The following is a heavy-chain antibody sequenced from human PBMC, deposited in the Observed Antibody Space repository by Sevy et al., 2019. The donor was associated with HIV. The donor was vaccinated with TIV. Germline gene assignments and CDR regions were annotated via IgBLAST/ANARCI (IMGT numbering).Heavy chain of an antibody. J-gene: IGHJ6*02. Sequence: GGSLRLSCTPSGFTSGDYILTWFRQAPGKGLEWVGFIRSKTYGGTTEYAPSVKGRITISIDDSKNIAYWRMNSLKTEDTAVYYCTGTSYYYDSGSYFGMDGWGQGTTVTVSS. CDR1: GFTSGDYI. CDR3: TGTSYYYDSGSYFGMDG. D-gene: IGHD3-10*01. V-gene: IGHV3-49*03. CDR2: IRSKTYGGTT.